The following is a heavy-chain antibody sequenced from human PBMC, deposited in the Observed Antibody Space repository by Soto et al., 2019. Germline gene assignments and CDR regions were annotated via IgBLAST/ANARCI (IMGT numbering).Heavy chain of an antibody. Sequence: PSETLSITITVPGGSISSSNSYLGWIREPPRKGLEWIGSIYYSGNTYYNPSLKSRVTMSVDTSKNQFSLKLSSVTAADTAVYYCARLGGYCSTTGCYGYYAMDVWGQGTTVT. J-gene: IGHJ6*02. D-gene: IGHD2-2*01. CDR1: GGSISSSNSY. CDR2: IYYSGNT. CDR3: ARLGGYCSTTGCYGYYAMDV. V-gene: IGHV4-39*01.